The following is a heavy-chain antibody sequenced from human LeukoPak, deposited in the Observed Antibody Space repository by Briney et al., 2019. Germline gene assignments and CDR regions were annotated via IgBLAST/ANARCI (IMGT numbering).Heavy chain of an antibody. D-gene: IGHD6-19*01. CDR1: GFTVSSNY. J-gene: IGHJ6*02. CDR2: ISSSSSYI. V-gene: IGHV3-21*01. CDR3: ARETEQWLVHYYYYGMDV. Sequence: GGSLRLSCAASGFTVSSNYMNWVRQAPGKGLEWVSSISSSSSYIYYADSVKGRFTISRDNAKNSLYLQMNSLRAEDTAVYYCARETEQWLVHYYYYGMDVWGQGTTVTVSS.